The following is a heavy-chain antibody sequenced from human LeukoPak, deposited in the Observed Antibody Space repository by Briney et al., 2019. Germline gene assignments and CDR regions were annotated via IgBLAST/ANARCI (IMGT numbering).Heavy chain of an antibody. J-gene: IGHJ4*02. CDR1: GFTFSSYS. V-gene: IGHV3-21*01. Sequence: GGSLRLSCAASGFTFSSYSMNWVRQAPEKGLEWVSSISSSSSYIYYADSVKGRFTISRDNAKNSLYLQMNSLRAEDTAVYYCARAGIAVAGNYWGQGTLVTVSS. D-gene: IGHD6-19*01. CDR2: ISSSSSYI. CDR3: ARAGIAVAGNY.